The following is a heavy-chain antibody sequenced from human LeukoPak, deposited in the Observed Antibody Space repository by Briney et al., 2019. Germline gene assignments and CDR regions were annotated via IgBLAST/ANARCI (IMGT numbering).Heavy chain of an antibody. CDR2: IYPVDSDT. J-gene: IGHJ4*02. Sequence: KGGESLKISCKGSGDPWIAWVRQMPGKGLEWMGIIYPVDSDTRYSPSFQGQVTISADKSISTAYLQWSSLKASDTAMYYCARIRGYAWYFDYWGQGTLVTVSS. CDR3: ARIRGYAWYFDY. CDR1: GDPW. D-gene: IGHD3-22*01. V-gene: IGHV5-51*01.